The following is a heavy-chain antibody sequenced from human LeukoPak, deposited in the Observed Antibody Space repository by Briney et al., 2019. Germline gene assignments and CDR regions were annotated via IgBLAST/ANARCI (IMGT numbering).Heavy chain of an antibody. Sequence: ASAKVSCKASGYTFTSYDINWVRQATGQGLEWMGWMNPNSGNTGYAQKFQGRVTMTRNTSISTAYMELSSLRSEDTAVYYCARGIYGDYEGDYWGQGTLVTVSS. CDR2: MNPNSGNT. CDR3: ARGIYGDYEGDY. J-gene: IGHJ4*02. CDR1: GYTFTSYD. V-gene: IGHV1-8*01. D-gene: IGHD4-17*01.